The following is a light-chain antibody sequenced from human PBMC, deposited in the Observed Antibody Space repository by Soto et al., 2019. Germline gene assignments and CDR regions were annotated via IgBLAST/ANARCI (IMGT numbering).Light chain of an antibody. V-gene: IGKV1D-12*01. CDR1: QDISTL. CDR2: GAS. J-gene: IGKJ4*01. CDR3: QQADSLPLT. Sequence: DIQMTQSPSSVSASIGDTVTITCRASQDISTLLAWYQQKPGKAPKLLIYGASTLESGVPSRFSGRGSGTDFTLTISSLPPEDFSTYLCQQADSLPLTFGGGTKVEIK.